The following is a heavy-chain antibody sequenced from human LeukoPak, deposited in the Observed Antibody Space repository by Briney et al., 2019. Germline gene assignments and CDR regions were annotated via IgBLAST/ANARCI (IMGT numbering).Heavy chain of an antibody. CDR1: GFTFSSYS. D-gene: IGHD3-22*01. Sequence: GGSLRLSCAASGFTFSSYSMNWVRQAPGKGLEWVSSISSSSSYIYYADSVKGRFTISRDNAKNSLYLQMNSLRAEDTAVYYCAKQTYPYYYDSSGYYPAAFDIWGQGTMVTVSS. V-gene: IGHV3-21*04. J-gene: IGHJ3*02. CDR3: AKQTYPYYYDSSGYYPAAFDI. CDR2: ISSSSSYI.